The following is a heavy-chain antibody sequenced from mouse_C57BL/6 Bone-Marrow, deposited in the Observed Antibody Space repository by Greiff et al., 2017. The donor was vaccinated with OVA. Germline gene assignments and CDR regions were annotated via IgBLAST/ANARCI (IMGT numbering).Heavy chain of an antibody. CDR2: ISYDGSN. V-gene: IGHV3-6*01. CDR1: GYSITSGYY. J-gene: IGHJ2*01. CDR3: ARDLGGYYYFDY. Sequence: EVQLVESGPGLVKPSQSLSLTCSVTGYSITSGYYWNWIRQFPGNKLEWMGYISYDGSNNYNPSLKNRISITRDTSKNQFFLKLNSVTTEDTATYYCARDLGGYYYFDYWGQGTTLTVSS. D-gene: IGHD3-1*01.